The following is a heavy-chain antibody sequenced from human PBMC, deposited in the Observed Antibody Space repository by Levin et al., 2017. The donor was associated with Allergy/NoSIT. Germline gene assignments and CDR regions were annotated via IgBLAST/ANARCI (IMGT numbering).Heavy chain of an antibody. J-gene: IGHJ3*01. CDR1: GFTFSSYA. D-gene: IGHD1-20*01. CDR3: AKEAFNWNQAFDV. CDR2: IGGSSDIT. Sequence: SCAASGFTFSSYAMSWVRQAPGKGLEWVSAIGGSSDITYYADSVKGRLTISRDNSKNTLYLQMNSLRAEDTAVYYCAKEAFNWNQAFDVWGQGTMVTVSS. V-gene: IGHV3-23*01.